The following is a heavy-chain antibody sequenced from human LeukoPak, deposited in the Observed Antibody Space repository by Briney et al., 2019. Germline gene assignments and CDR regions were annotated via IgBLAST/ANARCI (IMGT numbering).Heavy chain of an antibody. J-gene: IGHJ4*02. Sequence: PGGSLRLSCAASGFTFSTYGMHWVRQAPGKGLEWVTFIRYDGSNKYDADSVKGRFTISRDNSKNTLYLQMNSLRAEDTAMYYCARDQTPMGSGSYGFDYWGQGTLVTVSS. CDR3: ARDQTPMGSGSYGFDY. D-gene: IGHD1-26*01. CDR1: GFTFSTYG. V-gene: IGHV3-30*02. CDR2: IRYDGSNK.